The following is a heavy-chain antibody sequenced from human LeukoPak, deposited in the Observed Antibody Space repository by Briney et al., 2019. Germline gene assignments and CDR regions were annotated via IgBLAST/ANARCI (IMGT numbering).Heavy chain of an antibody. J-gene: IGHJ5*02. CDR3: ARHDYSNSWFDP. D-gene: IGHD4-11*01. CDR1: GGSISSSSYY. Sequence: PSETLSLTCTVSGGSISSSSYYWGWIRQPPGKGLEWIGSIYYIGSTYYSPSLKSRVTISVDTSKNQFSLKLSSVTAADTAMFYCARHDYSNSWFDPWGQGTLVTVSS. V-gene: IGHV4-39*01. CDR2: IYYIGST.